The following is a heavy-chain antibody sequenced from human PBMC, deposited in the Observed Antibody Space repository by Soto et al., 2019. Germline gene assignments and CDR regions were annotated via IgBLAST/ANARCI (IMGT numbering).Heavy chain of an antibody. CDR1: GYTCTSYD. CDR2: MNPNSGNT. V-gene: IGHV1-8*01. J-gene: IGHJ5*02. Sequence: QVQLVQSGAEVKKPGASVKVSCKASGYTCTSYDINWVRQATGQGLEWMGWMNPNSGNTGYAQKVQGRVTMTRKTSISTAYMELSSMRSEDTAVYYCERGPDPLLTKVTENWFDPLGQGTLVTVSS. CDR3: ERGPDPLLTKVTENWFDP. D-gene: IGHD4-4*01.